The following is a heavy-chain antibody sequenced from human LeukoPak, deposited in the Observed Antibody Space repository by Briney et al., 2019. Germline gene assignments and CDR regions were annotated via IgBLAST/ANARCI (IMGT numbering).Heavy chain of an antibody. V-gene: IGHV4-39*07. CDR2: ISYSGRT. CDR3: ARVVRGAYFDY. D-gene: IGHD2-21*01. J-gene: IGHJ4*02. Sequence: PSETLSLTCTVSDGSISSNSYYWGWIRQPPGKGLEWIGSISYSGRTYYNPSLESRVTISVDASKNQFSLKLSSVTAADTAVYYCARVVRGAYFDYWGQGTLVTVSS. CDR1: DGSISSNSYY.